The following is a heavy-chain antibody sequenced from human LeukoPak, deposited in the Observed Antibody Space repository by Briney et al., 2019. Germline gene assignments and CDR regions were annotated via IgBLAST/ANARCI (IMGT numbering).Heavy chain of an antibody. CDR3: AKGAVQYCSSTSCSSHSFDY. D-gene: IGHD2-2*01. V-gene: IGHV3-23*01. J-gene: IGHJ4*02. CDR1: GFTFSSYA. Sequence: GGSLRLSCAASGFTFSSYAMSWVRQAPGKGLEWVSAISGSGGSTYYADSVKGRFTISRDNSKNTLYLQMNSLRAEDTAVYYCAKGAVQYCSSTSCSSHSFDYWGQGTLVTVSS. CDR2: ISGSGGST.